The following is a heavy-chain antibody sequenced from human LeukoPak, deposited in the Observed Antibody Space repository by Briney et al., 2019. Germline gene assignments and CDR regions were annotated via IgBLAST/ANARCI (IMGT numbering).Heavy chain of an antibody. D-gene: IGHD3-3*01. CDR2: IYPGDSVT. Sequence: GESLKISYKGSGYSFTSYWIGWVRQMPGKGLEWMGIIYPGDSVTGYRPSFQGQVTISADKSISTAYLQWSSLKASDTAMYYCARTLSYDFWSFDYWGQGTLVTVSS. CDR1: GYSFTSYW. J-gene: IGHJ4*02. CDR3: ARTLSYDFWSFDY. V-gene: IGHV5-51*01.